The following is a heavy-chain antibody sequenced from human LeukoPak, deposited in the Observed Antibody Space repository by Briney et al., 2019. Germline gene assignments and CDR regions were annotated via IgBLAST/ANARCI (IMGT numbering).Heavy chain of an antibody. J-gene: IGHJ5*02. CDR2: ITGSGETT. CDR3: ARPWGDVSIATWFNP. CDR1: GFTFSSFG. Sequence: GGSLRLSCAASGFTFSSFGMNWVRHGPGKGLEWVSSITGSGETTHYADSVKGRSTISRDNSKNTLYLQMNSLRADDTAVYYCARPWGDVSIATWFNPWGQGTLVTVSS. V-gene: IGHV3-23*01. D-gene: IGHD3-16*01.